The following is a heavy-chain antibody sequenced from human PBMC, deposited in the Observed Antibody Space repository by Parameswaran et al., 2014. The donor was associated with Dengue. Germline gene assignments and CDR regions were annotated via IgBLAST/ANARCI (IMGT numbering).Heavy chain of an antibody. CDR2: IIPIFGTA. J-gene: IGHJ5*02. Sequence: WVRQAPGQGLEWMGGIIPIFGTANYAQKFQGRVTITADESTSTAYMELSSLRSEDTAVYYCARDQAVVQGVINYWFDPVGQGTLVTVSS. CDR3: ARDQAVVQGVINYWFDP. V-gene: IGHV1-69*01. D-gene: IGHD3-10*01.